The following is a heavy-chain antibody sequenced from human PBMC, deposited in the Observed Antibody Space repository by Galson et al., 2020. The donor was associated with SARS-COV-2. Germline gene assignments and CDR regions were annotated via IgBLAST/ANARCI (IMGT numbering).Heavy chain of an antibody. CDR1: SGFLSSTSYY. D-gene: IGHD1-1*01. J-gene: IGHJ4*02. CDR3: ARKTSTYDV. Sequence: ASETLSLTCTVSSGFLSSTSYYWGWIRQSPGKGLAWIGSIYYTGATFYNPSLDSRAIMSIAPSKNQFYLELKSVTAADTALYYCARKTSTYDVWGQGILVTVSS. V-gene: IGHV4-39*07. CDR2: IYYTGAT.